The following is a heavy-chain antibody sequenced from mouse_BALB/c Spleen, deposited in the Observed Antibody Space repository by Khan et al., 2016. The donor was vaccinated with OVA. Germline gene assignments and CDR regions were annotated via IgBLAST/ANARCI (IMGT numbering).Heavy chain of an antibody. Sequence: LVESGPELKKPGETIRISCKASGYTFTTAGIQWVQKMPGKGLKWIGWINTHSGVPKYAEDFKGRFAFSLEISVNTAYLQITNLKHEDTATYCCARGGAAYDRNDGGAMEYWGQGTSGTVSS. CDR1: GYTFTTAG. J-gene: IGHJ4*01. CDR2: INTHSGVP. CDR3: ARGGAAYDRNDGGAMEY. V-gene: IGHV9-4*02. D-gene: IGHD2-14*01.